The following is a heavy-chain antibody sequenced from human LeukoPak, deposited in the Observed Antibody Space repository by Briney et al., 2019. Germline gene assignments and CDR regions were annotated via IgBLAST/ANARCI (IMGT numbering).Heavy chain of an antibody. CDR3: AREGTGTTLGDY. CDR2: ISWNSGSI. V-gene: IGHV3-9*01. D-gene: IGHD1-1*01. Sequence: GRSLRLSCAASGFTFDDYAMHWVRQAPGKGLEWVSGISWNSGSIGYADSVKGRFTISRDNAKNSLYLEMNSLRGEDTAVYYCAREGTGTTLGDYWGQGTLVTVSS. J-gene: IGHJ4*02. CDR1: GFTFDDYA.